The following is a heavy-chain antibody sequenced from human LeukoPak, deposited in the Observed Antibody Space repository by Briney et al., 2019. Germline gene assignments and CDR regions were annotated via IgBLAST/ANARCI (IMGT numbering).Heavy chain of an antibody. D-gene: IGHD3-9*01. CDR1: GFTFSNAW. V-gene: IGHV3-15*01. Sequence: GGSLRLSCAAPGFTFSNAWMSWVRQAPGKGLEWVGRIKSKTDGGTTDYAAPVKGRFTISRDDSKNTLYLQMNSLKTEDTAVYYCTTGGGRSYYDILTGYVHFDYWGQGTLVTVSS. CDR2: IKSKTDGGTT. CDR3: TTGGGRSYYDILTGYVHFDY. J-gene: IGHJ4*02.